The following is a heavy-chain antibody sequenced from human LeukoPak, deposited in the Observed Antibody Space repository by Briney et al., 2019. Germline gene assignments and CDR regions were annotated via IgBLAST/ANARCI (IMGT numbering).Heavy chain of an antibody. CDR3: ARHVSPYWYFDL. Sequence: SETLSLTCSGSDGSLSSYYWSWIRQPPGKGLEWIAYIYYSATTNYNPSLKSRVTISVDTSKNQFSLKLSSVTAADTAVYYCARHVSPYWYFDLWGRGTLVTVSS. J-gene: IGHJ2*01. D-gene: IGHD2/OR15-2a*01. V-gene: IGHV4-59*08. CDR2: IYYSATT. CDR1: DGSLSSYY.